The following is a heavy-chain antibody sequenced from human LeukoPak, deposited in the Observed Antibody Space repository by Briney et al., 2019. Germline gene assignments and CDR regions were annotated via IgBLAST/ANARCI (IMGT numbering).Heavy chain of an antibody. CDR3: AKDRAPSLVDYGGNPVYDAFDI. CDR2: INPSGGST. J-gene: IGHJ3*02. CDR1: GYTFTSYY. V-gene: IGHV1-46*01. Sequence: ASVKVSCKASGYTFTSYYMHWVRQAPGQGLEWMGIINPSGGSTSYAQKFQGRVTMTRDMSTSTVYMELSSLRAEDTAVYYCAKDRAPSLVDYGGNPVYDAFDIWGQGTMVTVSS. D-gene: IGHD4-23*01.